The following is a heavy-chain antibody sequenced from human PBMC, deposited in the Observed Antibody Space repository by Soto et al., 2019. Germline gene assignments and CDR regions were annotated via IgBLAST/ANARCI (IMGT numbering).Heavy chain of an antibody. V-gene: IGHV3-48*03. J-gene: IGHJ1*01. Sequence: EVQLVESGGGLVQPGGSLRLSCAASGFTFSNYEMNWVRQAPGKGLAWVSYISSTGNTIYYADSVKGRFTISRDNAKNSLYLQMNSLRAEDTAVYYCARVRDTAMALGNWGQGTLVTVSS. CDR3: ARVRDTAMALGN. CDR2: ISSTGNTI. D-gene: IGHD5-18*01. CDR1: GFTFSNYE.